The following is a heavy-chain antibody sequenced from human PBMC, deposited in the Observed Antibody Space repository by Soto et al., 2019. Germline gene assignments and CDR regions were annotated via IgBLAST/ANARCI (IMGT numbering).Heavy chain of an antibody. CDR3: ARVPAMYSSSYYFDY. CDR2: ISSSGSTI. D-gene: IGHD6-6*01. V-gene: IGHV3-48*03. Sequence: GGSLRLSCAASGFTFSSYEMNWVRQAPGKGLEWVSYISSSGSTIYYADSVKGRFTISRDNAKNSLYLQMNSLRAEDTAVYYCARVPAMYSSSYYFDYWGQGTLVTVSS. J-gene: IGHJ4*02. CDR1: GFTFSSYE.